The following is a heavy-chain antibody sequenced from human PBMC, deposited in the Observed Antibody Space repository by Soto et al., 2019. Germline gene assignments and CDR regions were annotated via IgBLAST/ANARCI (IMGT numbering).Heavy chain of an antibody. V-gene: IGHV3-48*03. J-gene: IGHJ6*02. CDR2: ISSSGSTI. CDR1: GFTFSSYE. CDR3: ASVIYYYYGMDV. Sequence: LRLSCAASGFTFSSYEMNWVRQAPGKGLEWVSYISSSGSTIYYADSVKGRFTISRDNAKNSLYLQMNSLRAEDTAVYYCASVIYYYYGMDVWGQGTTVTVSS.